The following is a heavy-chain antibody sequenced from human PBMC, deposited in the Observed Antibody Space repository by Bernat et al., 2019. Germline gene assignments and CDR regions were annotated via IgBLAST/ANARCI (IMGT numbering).Heavy chain of an antibody. CDR2: ISYEGSNK. Sequence: QVQLVESGGGVVQPGGSLRLSCAASGFTFSSYGMHWVRQAPGKGLEWVAVISYEGSNKYYADSVKGRFTISRDNSKNTLYLQMNSLRAEDTAVYYCAKDSGSYGFDYWGQGTLVTVSS. J-gene: IGHJ4*02. D-gene: IGHD1-26*01. CDR1: GFTFSSYG. CDR3: AKDSGSYGFDY. V-gene: IGHV3-30*18.